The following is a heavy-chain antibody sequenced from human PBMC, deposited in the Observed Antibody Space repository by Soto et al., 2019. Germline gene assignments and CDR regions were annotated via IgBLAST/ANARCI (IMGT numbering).Heavy chain of an antibody. CDR2: ISYDGSNK. CDR1: GFTFSSYG. CDR3: AKDHDFWSGYNLYYYYGMDV. D-gene: IGHD3-3*01. Sequence: PGGSLRLSCAASGFTFSSYGMHWVRQAPGKGLEWVAVISYDGSNKYYVDSVKGRFTISRDNSKNTLYLQMNSLRAEDTAVYYCAKDHDFWSGYNLYYYYGMDVWGQGTTVTVS. J-gene: IGHJ6*02. V-gene: IGHV3-30*18.